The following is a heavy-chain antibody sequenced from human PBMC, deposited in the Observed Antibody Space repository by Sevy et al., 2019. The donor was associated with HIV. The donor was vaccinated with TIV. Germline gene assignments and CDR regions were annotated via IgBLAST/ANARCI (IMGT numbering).Heavy chain of an antibody. Sequence: GGSLRLSCAASGFTFSSYWMSWVRQAPGKGLERVANIKQDGSEKYYVDSVKGRFTISRDNAKNSLYLQMNSLRAEDTDVYYCAREGSITMIVVVKGAFDIWGQGTMVTVSS. D-gene: IGHD3-22*01. J-gene: IGHJ3*02. CDR2: IKQDGSEK. CDR1: GFTFSSYW. CDR3: AREGSITMIVVVKGAFDI. V-gene: IGHV3-7*01.